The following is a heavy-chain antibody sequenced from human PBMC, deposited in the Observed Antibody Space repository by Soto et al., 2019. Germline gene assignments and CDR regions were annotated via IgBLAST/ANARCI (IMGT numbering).Heavy chain of an antibody. CDR3: ARRLGHCSGGSCYRLYNWFDP. CDR1: GGSFSGYY. Sequence: SETLSLTCAVYGGSFSGYYWSWIRQPPGKGLEWIGEINHSGSTNYNPSLKSRVTISVDTSKNQFSLKLSSVTAADTAVYYCARRLGHCSGGSCYRLYNWFDPWGQGTLVTVSS. J-gene: IGHJ5*02. V-gene: IGHV4-34*01. CDR2: INHSGST. D-gene: IGHD2-15*01.